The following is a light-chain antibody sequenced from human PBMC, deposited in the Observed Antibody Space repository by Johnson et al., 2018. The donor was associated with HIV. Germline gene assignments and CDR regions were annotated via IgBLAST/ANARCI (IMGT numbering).Light chain of an antibody. CDR2: ENN. Sequence: SVLTQPPSVSAAPGQKVTISCSGSSSNIGNNYVSWYQQLPGTAPKLLIYENNKRPSGIPDRFSGSKSGTSATLRIPGLQPGDEADYYCGTWDSRLSAAPYVFGTGTKVTVL. CDR3: GTWDSRLSAAPYV. V-gene: IGLV1-51*02. J-gene: IGLJ1*01. CDR1: SSNIGNNY.